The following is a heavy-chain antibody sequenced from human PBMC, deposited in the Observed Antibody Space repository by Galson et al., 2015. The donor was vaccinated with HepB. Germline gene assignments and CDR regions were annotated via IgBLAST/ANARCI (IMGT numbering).Heavy chain of an antibody. CDR2: INPSGGST. V-gene: IGHV1-46*01. CDR3: ARGPLKLGELSTIFDY. CDR1: GSTFTSYY. Sequence: SVKVSCKASGSTFTSYYMHWVRQAPGQGLEWMGIINPSGGSTSYAQKFQGRVTMTRDTSTSTVYMELSSLRSEDTAVYYCARGPLKLGELSTIFDYWGQGTLVTVSS. D-gene: IGHD3-16*02. J-gene: IGHJ4*02.